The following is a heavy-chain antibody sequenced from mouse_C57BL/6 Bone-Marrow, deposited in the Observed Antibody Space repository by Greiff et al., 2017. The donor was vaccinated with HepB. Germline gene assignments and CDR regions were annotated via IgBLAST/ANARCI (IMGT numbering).Heavy chain of an antibody. CDR2: ISSGSSTI. CDR3: ARGATTVVPHWYFDV. V-gene: IGHV5-17*01. Sequence: EVKLVESGGGLVKPGGSLKLSCAASGFTFSDYGMHWVRQAPEKGLEWVAYISSGSSTIYYADKVKGRFNISRDNAKNTLFLQMTSLRSEDTAMYYCARGATTVVPHWYFDVWGTATTVTVSS. D-gene: IGHD1-1*01. J-gene: IGHJ1*03. CDR1: GFTFSDYG.